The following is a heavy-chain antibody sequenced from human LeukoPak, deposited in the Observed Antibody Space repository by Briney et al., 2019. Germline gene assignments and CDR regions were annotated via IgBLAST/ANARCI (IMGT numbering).Heavy chain of an antibody. V-gene: IGHV1-2*02. CDR1: GYTFTGYY. D-gene: IGHD3-22*01. Sequence: ASVKVSCKASGYTFTGYYMHWVRQAPGQGVEWMGWINPNTGDTNYAQKFQGRFTMTRDTSISTAYMELNGLRSDDTAVYHCARGSSSGYYYFDYWGQGTLVTVSS. CDR2: INPNTGDT. CDR3: ARGSSSGYYYFDY. J-gene: IGHJ4*02.